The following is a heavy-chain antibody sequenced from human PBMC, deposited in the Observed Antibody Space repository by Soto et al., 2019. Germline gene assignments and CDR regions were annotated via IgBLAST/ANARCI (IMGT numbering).Heavy chain of an antibody. CDR3: ARWEPTVYCTNGVCRGYYGMDV. Sequence: ASVKVSCKASGYTFTGYYMHCVRQAPGQGLEWMGWINPNSGGTNYAQKFQGRVTMTRDTSISTAYMELSRLRSDDTAVYYCARWEPTVYCTNGVCRGYYGMDVWGQGTTVTVSS. V-gene: IGHV1-2*02. CDR1: GYTFTGYY. CDR2: INPNSGGT. J-gene: IGHJ6*01. D-gene: IGHD2-8*01.